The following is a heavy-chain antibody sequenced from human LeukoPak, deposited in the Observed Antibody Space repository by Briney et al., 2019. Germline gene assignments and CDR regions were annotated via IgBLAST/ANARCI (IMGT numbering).Heavy chain of an antibody. J-gene: IGHJ4*02. Sequence: GGSLTLSCAASGFTFSSYSMNWVRQAPGKGLEWVSSISSSSYIYYADSVKGRFTISRDNAKNSLYLQMNSLRAEDTALYYCARHYYYASGNYLDYGGQGTLVTVSS. CDR3: ARHYYYASGNYLDY. V-gene: IGHV3-21*04. CDR1: GFTFSSYS. CDR2: ISSSSYI. D-gene: IGHD3-10*01.